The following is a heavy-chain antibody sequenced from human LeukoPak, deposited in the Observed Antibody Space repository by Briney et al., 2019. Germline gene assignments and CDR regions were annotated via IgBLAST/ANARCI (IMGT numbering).Heavy chain of an antibody. CDR3: ARASDYGDLRFDY. Sequence: ASVKVSCKASGGTFSSYAISWVRQAPGQGLEWMGRIIPILGIANYAQKFQGRVTITADKSTSTAYMELSSLRSEDTAVYYCARASDYGDLRFDYWGQGTLVTVSS. J-gene: IGHJ4*02. CDR2: IIPILGIA. D-gene: IGHD4-17*01. V-gene: IGHV1-69*04. CDR1: GGTFSSYA.